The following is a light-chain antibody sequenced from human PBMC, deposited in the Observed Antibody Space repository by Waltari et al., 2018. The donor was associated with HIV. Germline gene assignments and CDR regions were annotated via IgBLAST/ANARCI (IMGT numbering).Light chain of an antibody. Sequence: DIQMTQSPSSLSASVGDRVTITCRASQSISTYVNWYQQKPGKAPTLLIYGASSLQSGVPSRFSGSGSGTDFTLTISSLQPEDFANYYCQQGYRTPYSFGQGTKLEI. CDR2: GAS. J-gene: IGKJ2*03. CDR1: QSISTY. CDR3: QQGYRTPYS. V-gene: IGKV1-39*01.